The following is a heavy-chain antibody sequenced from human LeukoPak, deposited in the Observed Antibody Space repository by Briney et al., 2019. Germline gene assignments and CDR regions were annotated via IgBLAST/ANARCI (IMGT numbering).Heavy chain of an antibody. CDR2: ISGSGGST. J-gene: IGHJ4*02. CDR1: GFTFSSYA. CDR3: AKVPPLYCGGDCYFLVDY. D-gene: IGHD2-21*02. V-gene: IGHV3-23*01. Sequence: GGSLRLSCAASGFTFSSYAMSWVRQAPGKGLEWVSAISGSGGSTYYADSVKGRFTISRVNSKNTLYLQMNSLRAEDTAVYYCAKVPPLYCGGDCYFLVDYWGQGTLVTVSS.